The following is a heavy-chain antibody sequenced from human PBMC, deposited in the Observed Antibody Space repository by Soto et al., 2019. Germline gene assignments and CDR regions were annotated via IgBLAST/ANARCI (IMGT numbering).Heavy chain of an antibody. CDR3: AKSIAVALSAAFDV. Sequence: EVQLLESGGGLVQPGESLRLSCSASKFNFSAYAMGWVRQAPGKGLEWVSGISGSGKTTYYADSVKGHFSISRDNSKSTLFLEMHSLGVADTAIYYCAKSIAVALSAAFDVWGQGTRVTVSS. V-gene: IGHV3-23*01. J-gene: IGHJ3*01. CDR2: ISGSGKTT. D-gene: IGHD6-19*01. CDR1: KFNFSAYA.